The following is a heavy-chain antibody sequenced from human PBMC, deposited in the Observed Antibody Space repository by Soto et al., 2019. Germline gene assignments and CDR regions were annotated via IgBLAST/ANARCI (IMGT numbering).Heavy chain of an antibody. Sequence: ASVKVSCKASGYTFTGYYIHWVRQAPGQGLEWMGWINPNSGGTNYAQKFPGWLTMTRDTSISTAFMELSRLRSDDTAVYYCARVVRERGIEVPAASNYYFDYWGQGTLVTVSS. J-gene: IGHJ4*02. D-gene: IGHD2-2*01. V-gene: IGHV1-2*04. CDR1: GYTFTGYY. CDR3: ARVVRERGIEVPAASNYYFDY. CDR2: INPNSGGT.